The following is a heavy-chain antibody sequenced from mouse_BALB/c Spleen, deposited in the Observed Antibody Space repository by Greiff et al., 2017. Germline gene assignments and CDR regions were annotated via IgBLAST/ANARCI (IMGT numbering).Heavy chain of an antibody. CDR3: ANPMDY. J-gene: IGHJ4*01. Sequence: ESGPGLVKPSQSLSLTCSVTGYSITSGYYWNWIRQFPGNKLEWMGYISYDGSNNYNPSLKNRISITRDTSKNQFFLKLNSVTTEDTATYYCANPMDYWGQGTSVTVSS. V-gene: IGHV3-6*02. CDR2: ISYDGSN. CDR1: GYSITSGYY.